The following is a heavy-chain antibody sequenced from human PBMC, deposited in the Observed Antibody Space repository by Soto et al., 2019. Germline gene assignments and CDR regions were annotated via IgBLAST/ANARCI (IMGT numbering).Heavy chain of an antibody. Sequence: ASVKVSCKASGYTFTSYGISWVRRAPGQGLEWMGWISAYNGNTNYAQKLQGRVTMTTDTSTSTAYMELRSLRSDDTAVYYCARVGPLRDGDYGSSGYLFPPRKKDAFDSWAQGKMVTVSS. CDR3: ARVGPLRDGDYGSSGYLFPPRKKDAFDS. D-gene: IGHD6-13*01. CDR1: GYTFTSYG. CDR2: ISAYNGNT. V-gene: IGHV1-18*01. J-gene: IGHJ3*02.